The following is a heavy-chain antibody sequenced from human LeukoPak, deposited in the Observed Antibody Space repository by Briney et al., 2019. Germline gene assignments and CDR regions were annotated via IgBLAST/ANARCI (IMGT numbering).Heavy chain of an antibody. D-gene: IGHD1-1*01. CDR1: GFTFSGSA. J-gene: IGHJ4*02. CDR3: TSGLSVRRSNNTPVDY. Sequence: GGSLRLSCAASGFTFSGSALHWVRQASGKGLEWVGRIRSTANGYATAYAASVKGRFTISRDDSKNTAYLQMDSLKTEDTAVYYCTSGLSVRRSNNTPVDYWGQRTLVTVSS. V-gene: IGHV3-73*01. CDR2: IRSTANGYAT.